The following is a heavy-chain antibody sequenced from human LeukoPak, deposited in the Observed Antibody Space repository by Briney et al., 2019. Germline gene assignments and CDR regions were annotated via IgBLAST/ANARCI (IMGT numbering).Heavy chain of an antibody. D-gene: IGHD2-2*01. Sequence: SETLSLTCTVSGGSISSYYWSWIRQPAGKGLEWIGRMYTSGSTNYNPSLKSRVTMSVDTSKNQFSLKLSSVTAADTAVYYCARDWSLYCSSTSCSRWDAFDIWGQGTMVTVSS. CDR3: ARDWSLYCSSTSCSRWDAFDI. V-gene: IGHV4-4*07. J-gene: IGHJ3*02. CDR1: GGSISSYY. CDR2: MYTSGST.